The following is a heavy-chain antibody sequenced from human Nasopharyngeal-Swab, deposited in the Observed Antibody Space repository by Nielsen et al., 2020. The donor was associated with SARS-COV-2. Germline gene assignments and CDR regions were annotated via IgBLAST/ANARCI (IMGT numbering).Heavy chain of an antibody. D-gene: IGHD2-15*01. J-gene: IGHJ5*01. CDR2: ISHDGSQE. V-gene: IGHV3-30*04. CDR3: ARLVALYCSDGACFSDS. CDR1: GFTFNNYA. Sequence: GESLKISCAASGFTFNNYALQWVRQAAGKGLEWVAIISHDGSQELYAESVRGRFTISRDNSKNAIYLQMNSLSAEDTALYYCARLVALYCSDGACFSDSWGQEPWSPSPQ.